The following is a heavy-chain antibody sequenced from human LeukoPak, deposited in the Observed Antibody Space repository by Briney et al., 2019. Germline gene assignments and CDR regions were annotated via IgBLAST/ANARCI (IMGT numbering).Heavy chain of an antibody. D-gene: IGHD1-26*01. CDR2: ISAYNGNT. Sequence: ASVKVSCKASGYTFTSYGISWVRQAPGQGLEWMGWISAYNGNTNYAQKLQGRVTMTTDTSTSTAYMELRSLRSDDTAVYYFAREKLSIVGATTIGDDYYYMDVWGKGTTVPVSS. CDR3: AREKLSIVGATTIGDDYYYMDV. V-gene: IGHV1-18*01. J-gene: IGHJ6*03. CDR1: GYTFTSYG.